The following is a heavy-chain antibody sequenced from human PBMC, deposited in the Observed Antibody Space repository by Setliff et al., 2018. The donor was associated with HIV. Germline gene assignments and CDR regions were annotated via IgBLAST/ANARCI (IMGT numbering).Heavy chain of an antibody. J-gene: IGHJ6*02. CDR3: ARDSPRPQYYYYGIDV. CDR1: GGSISSYY. V-gene: IGHV4-59*01. Sequence: SETLSLTCTVSGGSISSYYWSWIRQPPGKGLEWIGYIYYSGSTNYNPSLKSRVTISVDTSKNQFSLKLSSVTAADTAVYYCARDSPRPQYYYYGIDVWGQGTTVTVSS. CDR2: IYYSGST.